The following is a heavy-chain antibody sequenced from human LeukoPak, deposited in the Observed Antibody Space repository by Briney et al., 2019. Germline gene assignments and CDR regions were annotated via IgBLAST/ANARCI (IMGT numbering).Heavy chain of an antibody. CDR1: GFTFSSNW. Sequence: PGGSLRLSCAASGFTFSSNWMSWVRQAPGEGLEWVANIKQDGSEKYYVDSVKGRFTISRDNAKNSLYLQMNSLRAEDTAVYYCAELGITMIGGVWGKGTTVTISS. CDR3: AELGITMIGGV. V-gene: IGHV3-7*01. D-gene: IGHD3-10*02. J-gene: IGHJ6*04. CDR2: IKQDGSEK.